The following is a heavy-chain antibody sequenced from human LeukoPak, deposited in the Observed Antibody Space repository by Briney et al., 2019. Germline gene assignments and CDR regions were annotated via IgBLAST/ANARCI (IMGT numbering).Heavy chain of an antibody. Sequence: GGSLRLSCAASGFTFSSYWMHWVRQAPGKGLVWVSRINSDGSSTSYADSVKGRFTISRDNSKNTLYLQMNSLRAEDTAVYYCTKGGDIVVVVAATPTPFDYWGQGTLVTVSS. CDR3: TKGGDIVVVVAATPTPFDY. CDR2: INSDGSST. D-gene: IGHD2-15*01. V-gene: IGHV3-74*01. CDR1: GFTFSSYW. J-gene: IGHJ4*02.